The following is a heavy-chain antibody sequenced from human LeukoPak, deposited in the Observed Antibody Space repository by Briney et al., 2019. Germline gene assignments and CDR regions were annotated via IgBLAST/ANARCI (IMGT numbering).Heavy chain of an antibody. V-gene: IGHV4-4*07. CDR3: AQGLPSHCDYVEYYVYMDV. CDR2: ISTSGST. Sequence: SETLSLTCTVSGDSISGYYWSWIRQPAGKGLQWIGRISTSGSTNYNPSLKSRVTMSVDRSTNEFSLTVRSVTAADTALYYCAQGLPSHCDYVEYYVYMDVWGKGTTVTVSS. J-gene: IGHJ6*03. D-gene: IGHD2/OR15-2a*01. CDR1: GDSISGYY.